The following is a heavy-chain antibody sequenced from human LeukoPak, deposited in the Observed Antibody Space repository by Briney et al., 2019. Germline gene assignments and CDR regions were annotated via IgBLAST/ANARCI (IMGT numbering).Heavy chain of an antibody. CDR1: GYTFTSYD. CDR2: MSPNSGNT. V-gene: IGHV1-8*01. Sequence: ASVKASCKASGYTFTSYDINWVRQATGQGLEWMAWMSPNSGNTGYAQKFQGRVTMTRNTSISTAYMELSSLRSEDTAVYYCARGRGYYYGSGSFDYWGQGTLVTVSS. D-gene: IGHD3-10*01. CDR3: ARGRGYYYGSGSFDY. J-gene: IGHJ4*02.